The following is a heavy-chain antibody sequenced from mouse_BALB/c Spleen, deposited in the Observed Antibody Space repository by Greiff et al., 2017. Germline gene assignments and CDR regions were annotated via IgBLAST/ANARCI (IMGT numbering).Heavy chain of an antibody. CDR3: ARENYTKSAWFAY. V-gene: IGHV5-17*02. CDR1: GFTFSSFG. CDR2: ISSGSSTI. J-gene: IGHJ3*01. Sequence: EVKLVESGGGLVQPGGSLKLSCAASGFTFSSFGMHWVRQAPEKGLEWVAYISSGSSTIYYADTVKGRFTISRDNPKNTLFLQMTSLRSEDTATYNSARENYTKSAWFAYWGEGTLGTVSA. D-gene: IGHD1-1*01.